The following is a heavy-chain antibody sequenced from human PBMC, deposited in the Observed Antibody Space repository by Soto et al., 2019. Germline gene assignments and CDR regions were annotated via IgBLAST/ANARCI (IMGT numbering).Heavy chain of an antibody. CDR3: ARLDPNPSSYYYYYGMDV. V-gene: IGHV5-10-1*01. CDR2: IDPSESYT. CDR1: GYSFTSYW. J-gene: IGHJ6*02. Sequence: GESLKISCKGSGYSFTSYWISWVCQMPGKGLEWMGRIDPSESYTNFRPSCQGHLTISADKSISTAYLQGSSLKASDTAMYYCARLDPNPSSYYYYYGMDVWGQGTTVTVSS.